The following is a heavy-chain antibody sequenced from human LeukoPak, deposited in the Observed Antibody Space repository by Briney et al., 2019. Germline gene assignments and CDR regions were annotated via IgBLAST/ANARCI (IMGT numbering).Heavy chain of an antibody. CDR2: INPNSGGT. Sequence: ASVKVSCKASGYTFTGYYMHRVRQAPGQGLEWMGRINPNSGGTNYAQKFQGRVTMTRDTSISTAYMELSRLRSDDTAVYYCARDHLAPGHVASAPFDPWGQGTLVTVSS. V-gene: IGHV1-2*06. CDR3: ARDHLAPGHVASAPFDP. J-gene: IGHJ5*02. D-gene: IGHD3-3*02. CDR1: GYTFTGYY.